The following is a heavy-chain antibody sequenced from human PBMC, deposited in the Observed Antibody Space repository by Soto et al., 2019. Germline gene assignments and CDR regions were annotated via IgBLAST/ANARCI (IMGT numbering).Heavy chain of an antibody. V-gene: IGHV3-23*01. J-gene: IGHJ6*03. CDR3: AKDQSKYSYDFWNGYYTRYYYYYMDV. CDR1: GFTFSSYA. Sequence: GGSLRLSCAASGFTFSSYAMSWVRQAPGKGLEWVSAISGSGGSTYYADSVKGRFTISRDNSKNTLYLQMNSLRAEDTAVYYCAKDQSKYSYDFWNGYYTRYYYYYMDVWGKGTTVTVSS. D-gene: IGHD3-3*01. CDR2: ISGSGGST.